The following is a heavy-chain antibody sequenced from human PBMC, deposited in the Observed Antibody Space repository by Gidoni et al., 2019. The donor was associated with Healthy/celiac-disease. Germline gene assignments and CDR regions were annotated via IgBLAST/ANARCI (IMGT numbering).Heavy chain of an antibody. CDR2: ISSSGSTI. V-gene: IGHV3-11*01. CDR3: ARGSLGGLHLGELSFHWYFDL. Sequence: QVQLVESGGGVVKPGGSLRLYCAASGFPFSDHQMRWIRQAPGKGLEWVSYISSSGSTIYYADSVKGRFTISRDNAKNSLYLQMNSLRAEDTAVYYCARGSLGGLHLGELSFHWYFDLWGRGTLVTVSS. J-gene: IGHJ2*01. CDR1: GFPFSDHQ. D-gene: IGHD3-16*02.